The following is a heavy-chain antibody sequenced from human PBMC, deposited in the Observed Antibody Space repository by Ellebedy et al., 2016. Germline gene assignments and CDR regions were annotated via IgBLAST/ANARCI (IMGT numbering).Heavy chain of an antibody. CDR2: VTPTDEVT. V-gene: IGHV3-23*01. CDR3: AKGRTALTLTGYQPIHYFDS. Sequence: GGSLRLXCAASGFSRTYALSWVRQAPGKGLEWAATVTPTDEVTYYADSVMGRFSISRDNSKSMVFLQMNNLRAEDTAFYFCAKGRTALTLTGYQPIHYFDSWGQGALVTVSS. D-gene: IGHD3-9*01. CDR1: GFSRTYA. J-gene: IGHJ4*02.